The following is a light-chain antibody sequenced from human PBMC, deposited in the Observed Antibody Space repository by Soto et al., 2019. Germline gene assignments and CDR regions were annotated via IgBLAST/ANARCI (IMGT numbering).Light chain of an antibody. V-gene: IGLV1-40*01. CDR2: DNT. CDR1: SSNLGAGYD. J-gene: IGLJ3*02. Sequence: QSVLTQPPSMSGAPGQRVTMSCTGSSSNLGAGYDVHWYQRLPGAAPKLLIYDNTHRPSGVPNRFSGSKSGTSASLAITGLQAEDEADYYCQSYDSGRSGHWVLGGGTKVTVL. CDR3: QSYDSGRSGHWV.